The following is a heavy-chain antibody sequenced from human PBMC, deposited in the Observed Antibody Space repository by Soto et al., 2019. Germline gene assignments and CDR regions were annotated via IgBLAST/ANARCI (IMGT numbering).Heavy chain of an antibody. CDR1: GFTFSSYA. CDR3: ARDYYDSSGYYPDY. J-gene: IGHJ4*02. V-gene: IGHV3-30-3*01. D-gene: IGHD3-22*01. CDR2: ISYDGSNK. Sequence: QVQLVESGGGVVQPGRSLRLSCEAPGFTFSSYAMHWVRQAPGKGLEWVAVISYDGSNKYYADSVKGRFTISRDNSKNTLYLQMNSLRAEDTAVYYCARDYYDSSGYYPDYWGQGTLVTVSS.